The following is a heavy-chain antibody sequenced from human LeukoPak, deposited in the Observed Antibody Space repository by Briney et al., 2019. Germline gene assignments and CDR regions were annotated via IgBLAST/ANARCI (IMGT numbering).Heavy chain of an antibody. CDR3: AKDFTTAGGWFDP. Sequence: SETLSLTCTVPGGSISSYFWTWIRQPAGKGLEWIGRIYTSGSTNYNPSLKSRVTMSVDTSKNHFSLKLNSVTAADTAVYYCAKDFTTAGGWFDPWGQGTLVTVSS. J-gene: IGHJ5*02. V-gene: IGHV4-4*07. CDR1: GGSISSYF. CDR2: IYTSGST. D-gene: IGHD4-17*01.